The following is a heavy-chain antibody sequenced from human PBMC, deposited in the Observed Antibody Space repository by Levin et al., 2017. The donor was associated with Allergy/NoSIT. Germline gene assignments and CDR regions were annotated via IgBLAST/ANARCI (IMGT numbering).Heavy chain of an antibody. Sequence: SETLSLTCAVYGGSFSGYYWSWIRQPPGKGLEWIGEINHSGSTNYNPSLKSRVTISVDTSKNQFSLKLSSVTAADTAVYYCARVRRITIFGVVIGPRGSFDIWGQGTMVTVSS. CDR3: ARVRRITIFGVVIGPRGSFDI. CDR1: GGSFSGYY. CDR2: INHSGST. J-gene: IGHJ3*02. V-gene: IGHV4-34*01. D-gene: IGHD3-3*01.